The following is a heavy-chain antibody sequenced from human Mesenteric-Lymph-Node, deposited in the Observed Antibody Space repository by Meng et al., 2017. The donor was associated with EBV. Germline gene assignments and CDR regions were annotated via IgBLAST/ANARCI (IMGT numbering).Heavy chain of an antibody. CDR2: IFHSGGT. J-gene: IGHJ4*02. Sequence: QVQLQESGPGLVKPSGTLSLTCAGSSGSISNSNWWSWVRQPPGKGLQWIGEIFHSGGTNYNPSLKSRVTISVDKSKNQFSLKVNSLTAADTAVYYCARITFGGAIGDWGQGTLVTVSS. V-gene: IGHV4-4*02. CDR3: ARITFGGAIGD. D-gene: IGHD3-16*02. CDR1: SGSISNSNW.